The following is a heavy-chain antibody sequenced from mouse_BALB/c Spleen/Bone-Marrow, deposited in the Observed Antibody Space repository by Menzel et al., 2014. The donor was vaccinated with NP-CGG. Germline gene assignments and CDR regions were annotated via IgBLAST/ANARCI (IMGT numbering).Heavy chain of an antibody. CDR1: GFAFSSYD. CDR2: ISSGGGST. V-gene: IGHV5-12-1*01. D-gene: IGHD2-3*01. CDR3: ARHEDGYYDAMDY. J-gene: IGHJ4*01. Sequence: EVMLVESGGGLGKPGGSLKLSCAASGFAFSSYDMSWVRQTPEKRLEWVAYISSGGGSTYYPDTVKGRFTISRDNAKNTLYLQMSSLKSEDTAMYYCARHEDGYYDAMDYWGQGTSVTVSS.